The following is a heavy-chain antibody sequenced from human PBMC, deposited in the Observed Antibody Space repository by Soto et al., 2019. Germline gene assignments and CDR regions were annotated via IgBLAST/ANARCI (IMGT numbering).Heavy chain of an antibody. V-gene: IGHV3-66*01. D-gene: IGHD2-15*01. CDR3: ARDDVLCDGGRGYGELLDF. CDR2: IQSGGPT. CDR1: GFTVSSKY. J-gene: IGHJ6*04. Sequence: LRLSCAASGFTVSSKYMSWVRQAPGKGLEWVSLIQSGGPTYYADSVKGRFTISRDTSENTPHLQMDSLRAEDTAVYYCARDDVLCDGGRGYGELLDFWGKGTTVTVSS.